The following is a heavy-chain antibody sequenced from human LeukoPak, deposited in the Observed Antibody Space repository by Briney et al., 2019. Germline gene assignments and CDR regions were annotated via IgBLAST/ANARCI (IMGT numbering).Heavy chain of an antibody. CDR3: ASGLRAVWIQLSGPDY. V-gene: IGHV3-53*01. CDR1: GFSVSSNY. D-gene: IGHD5-18*01. J-gene: IGHJ4*02. Sequence: GGSLRLSCAASGFSVSSNYMCWVRQPPGKGLEWVSLIYSAGSTYYADSVKGRFTISRDNSKNTLYLHMNNLRVEDTAVYYCASGLRAVWIQLSGPDYWGQGALVTVS. CDR2: IYSAGST.